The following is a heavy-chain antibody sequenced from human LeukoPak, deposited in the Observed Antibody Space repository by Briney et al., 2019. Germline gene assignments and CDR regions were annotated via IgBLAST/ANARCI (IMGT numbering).Heavy chain of an antibody. D-gene: IGHD4-23*01. Sequence: SDPLSLLCSLSGGPQNRYHWRWLRQPAGKALEWIGRIYISRSNNYKPSLKRRVTMSVDTSKNQFSLKLSSVTAEDTAVYYCARVRWYDYYYFDYWGQGTLVTVSS. CDR3: ARVRWYDYYYFDY. CDR1: GGPQNRYH. J-gene: IGHJ4*02. V-gene: IGHV4-4*07. CDR2: IYISRSN.